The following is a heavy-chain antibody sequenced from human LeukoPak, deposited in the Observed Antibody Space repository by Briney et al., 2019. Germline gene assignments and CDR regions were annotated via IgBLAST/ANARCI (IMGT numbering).Heavy chain of an antibody. Sequence: PSETLSLTCTVSGGSISSDRFYWTWVRQPAGKGLEWIGRIKSSNTNYSPSLKSRVSISLDTSTNQFSLKLGSLTAADTAVYYCARVPDWTYVPDYWGQGTLVTVSS. CDR1: GGSISSDRFY. CDR2: IKSSNT. CDR3: ARVPDWTYVPDY. D-gene: IGHD3-16*01. V-gene: IGHV4-61*02. J-gene: IGHJ4*02.